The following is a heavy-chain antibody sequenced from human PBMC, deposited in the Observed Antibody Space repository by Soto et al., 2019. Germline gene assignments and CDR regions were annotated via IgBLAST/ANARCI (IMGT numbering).Heavy chain of an antibody. CDR1: GFSFASFA. Sequence: GGRRRRSGTPSGFSFASFALTWVSQAPGQGLEWVATIVGSDAKTHSADSVKGRFSISRDTSRNTVYLQMNNLRADDTAIYYCAKWTYLDFWGQGTRVTVSS. J-gene: IGHJ4*02. D-gene: IGHD5-12*01. CDR2: IVGSDAKT. CDR3: AKWTYLDF. V-gene: IGHV3-23*01.